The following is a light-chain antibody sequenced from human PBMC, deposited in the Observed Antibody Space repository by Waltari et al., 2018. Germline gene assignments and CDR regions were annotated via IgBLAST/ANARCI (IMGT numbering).Light chain of an antibody. Sequence: EIVMTQSPATLSVSPGDRATLSCRASQSVSSNLAWYQQHPGQAPRLLIYAASTRATGVPARFSGSGSGTDFTLTINSLQSEDFAVYYCQQYNGWPRTFGQGTNVEI. V-gene: IGKV3-15*01. CDR3: QQYNGWPRT. CDR1: QSVSSN. J-gene: IGKJ1*01. CDR2: AAS.